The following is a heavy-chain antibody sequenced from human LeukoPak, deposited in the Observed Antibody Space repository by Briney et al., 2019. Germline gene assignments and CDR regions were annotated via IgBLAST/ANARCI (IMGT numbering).Heavy chain of an antibody. D-gene: IGHD1-26*01. CDR3: AREGPYSGDAFDI. V-gene: IGHV3-48*03. CDR1: GFTFSSYE. J-gene: IGHJ3*02. Sequence: GGSLRLSCAASGFTFSSYEMNWVRQAPGKGLEWVSYISSSGSTIYYADSVKGRFTISRDNAKNSLYLQMNSLRAEDTALYYCAREGPYSGDAFDIWGQGTMVTVSS. CDR2: ISSSGSTI.